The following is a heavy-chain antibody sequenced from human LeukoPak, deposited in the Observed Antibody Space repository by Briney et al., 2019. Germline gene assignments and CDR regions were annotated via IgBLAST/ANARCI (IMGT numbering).Heavy chain of an antibody. CDR1: GFAFSDYY. Sequence: GGSLRLSCAASGFAFSDYYMSWIRQAPGKGLEWVSYISSSGSTIYYADSVKGRFTIPRDNAKNSLYLQMNSLRAEDTAVYYCARDRDYYDSSGSIDYWGQGTLVTVSS. J-gene: IGHJ4*02. CDR2: ISSSGSTI. V-gene: IGHV3-11*01. CDR3: ARDRDYYDSSGSIDY. D-gene: IGHD3-22*01.